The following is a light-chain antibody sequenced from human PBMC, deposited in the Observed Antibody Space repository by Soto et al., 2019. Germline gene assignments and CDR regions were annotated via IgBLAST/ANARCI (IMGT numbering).Light chain of an antibody. CDR2: GAS. CDR3: QQYGSSPIFT. Sequence: EIVLTQSPGTLSLSPGERATLSCRASQSVSSSYLAWYQQKTGQAPRLLIYGASSRATDIPDRFSGSGSGKDFTFTIIRLEPEDYAVYYYQQYGSSPIFTFGPGTKVDIK. CDR1: QSVSSSY. V-gene: IGKV3-20*01. J-gene: IGKJ3*01.